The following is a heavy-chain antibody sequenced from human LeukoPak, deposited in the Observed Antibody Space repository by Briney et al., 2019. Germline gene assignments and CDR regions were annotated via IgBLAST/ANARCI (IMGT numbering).Heavy chain of an antibody. CDR2: MNPNIVNT. Sequence: ASVKVSCKPSGYTFTIYNINGVRQAPGQGGERLGWMNPNIVNTGYAPKFQDIVTIPRNTSITTTYMELSSLRSEDTAVYYCARQTTVTTGDYWGQGTLVTVSS. J-gene: IGHJ4*02. CDR1: GYTFTIYN. D-gene: IGHD4-17*01. V-gene: IGHV1-8*01. CDR3: ARQTTVTTGDY.